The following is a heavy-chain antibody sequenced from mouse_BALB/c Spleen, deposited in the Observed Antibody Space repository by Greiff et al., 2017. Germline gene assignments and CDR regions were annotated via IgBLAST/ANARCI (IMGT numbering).Heavy chain of an antibody. CDR3: TRDRDFYFDD. J-gene: IGHJ2*01. CDR2: ISSGGSYT. V-gene: IGHV5-6-4*01. Sequence: EVKLVESGGGLVKPGGSLKLSCAASGFTFSSYTMSWVRQTPEKRLEWVATISSGGSYTYYPDSVKGRFTIARDNAKNTLYLQMSSLKSEDTAMYYCTRDRDFYFDDWGQGTTRTVSS. D-gene: IGHD3-3*01. CDR1: GFTFSSYT.